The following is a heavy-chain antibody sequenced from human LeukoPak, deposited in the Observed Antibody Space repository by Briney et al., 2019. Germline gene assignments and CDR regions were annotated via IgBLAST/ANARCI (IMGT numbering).Heavy chain of an antibody. CDR1: GVSISSGCYY. J-gene: IGHJ6*03. CDR2: IYTSGST. CDR3: ARASYGSGSYYYYYYMDV. V-gene: IGHV4-61*02. Sequence: QPSQTLSLTCTVSGVSISSGCYYWSWIRQPAGKGLEWIVRIYTSGSTNYNPSLKSRVTIPVDTSKNQFSLKLSSVTAADTAVYYCARASYGSGSYYYYYYMDVWGKGTTVTVSS. D-gene: IGHD3-10*01.